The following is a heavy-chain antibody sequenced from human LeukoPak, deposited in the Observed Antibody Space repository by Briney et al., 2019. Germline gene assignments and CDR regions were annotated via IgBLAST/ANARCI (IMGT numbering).Heavy chain of an antibody. CDR3: ARVTRGYSGYSVLELFDY. D-gene: IGHD5-12*01. V-gene: IGHV6-1*01. CDR1: GDSVSSNSAA. CDR2: TYYRSKWYN. J-gene: IGHJ4*02. Sequence: SQTLSLTCAISGDSVSSNSAAWNWIRQSPSRGLEWLGRTYYRSKWYNDYAVSVKSRITINPDTSKNQFSLQLNSVTPEDTAVYYCARVTRGYSGYSVLELFDYWGQGTLVTVSS.